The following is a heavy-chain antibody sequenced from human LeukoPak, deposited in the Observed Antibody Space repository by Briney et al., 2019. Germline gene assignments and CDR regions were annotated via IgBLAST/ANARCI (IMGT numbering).Heavy chain of an antibody. J-gene: IGHJ4*02. Sequence: PGRSLRLSCAASGFTFSTYGVHWVRQAPGKGLEWVAVISHDDGSNKYYADFVKGRFTISRDNSKNTLYLQMNSLRAEDTAVYYCARDDRGLGSGPPHDYWGQGTLVTVSS. CDR1: GFTFSTYG. CDR2: ISHDDGSNK. V-gene: IGHV3-30*03. D-gene: IGHD3-10*01. CDR3: ARDDRGLGSGPPHDY.